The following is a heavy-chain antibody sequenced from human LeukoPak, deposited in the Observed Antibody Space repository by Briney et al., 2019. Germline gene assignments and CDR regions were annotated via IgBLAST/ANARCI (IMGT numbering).Heavy chain of an antibody. J-gene: IGHJ4*02. D-gene: IGHD6-6*01. CDR2: IWYDGSNK. Sequence: GGSLRLSCAASGFTFSSYGMHWVRQAPGKGLEWVAVIWYDGSNKYYADSVKGRFTISRDNSKNTLYLQMNSLRAEDTAVYYCARALYSSSSGYFDYWGQETLVTFSS. CDR1: GFTFSSYG. CDR3: ARALYSSSSGYFDY. V-gene: IGHV3-33*01.